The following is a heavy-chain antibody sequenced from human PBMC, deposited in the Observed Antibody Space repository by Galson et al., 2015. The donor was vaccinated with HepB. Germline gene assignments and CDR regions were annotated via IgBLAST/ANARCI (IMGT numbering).Heavy chain of an antibody. CDR3: AKETTPGGVSYYYYYYGMDV. D-gene: IGHD3-16*01. Sequence: SLRLSCAASGFTFSSYGMHWVRQAPGKGLEWVAFIRYDGSNKYYADSVKGRFTISRDNSKNTLYLQMNSLRAEDTAVYYCAKETTPGGVSYYYYYYGMDVWGQGTTVTVSS. J-gene: IGHJ6*02. CDR1: GFTFSSYG. V-gene: IGHV3-30*02. CDR2: IRYDGSNK.